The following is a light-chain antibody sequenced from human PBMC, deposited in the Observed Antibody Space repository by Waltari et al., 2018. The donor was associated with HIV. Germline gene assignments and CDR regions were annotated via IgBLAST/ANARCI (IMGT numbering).Light chain of an antibody. V-gene: IGLV3-21*02. Sequence: SYVLTQPPSVSVAPGETAKIPCVEDNLRRETVPWYQKKPGQAPVLVIDVNSGRPSGIPERFSGSSSGNTATLTIGRVEAGDEADYYCHVWDSSRGRWVFGGGTKLTVL. CDR3: HVWDSSRGRWV. CDR1: NLRRET. CDR2: VNS. J-gene: IGLJ3*02.